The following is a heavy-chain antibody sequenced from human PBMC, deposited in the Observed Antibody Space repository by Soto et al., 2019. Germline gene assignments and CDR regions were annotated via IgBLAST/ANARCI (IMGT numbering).Heavy chain of an antibody. CDR2: ISYDGSNK. V-gene: IGHV3-30*18. CDR1: GFTFSSYG. J-gene: IGHJ6*02. D-gene: IGHD2-2*02. Sequence: QVQLVESGGGVVQPGRSLRLSCAASGFTFSSYGMHWVRQAPGKGLEWVAVISYDGSNKYYADSVKGRFTISRDNSKNTLYLQMNSLRAEDTAVYYCAKNGDRYCSSTSCYTGRGYYYGMDVWGQGTTVTVSS. CDR3: AKNGDRYCSSTSCYTGRGYYYGMDV.